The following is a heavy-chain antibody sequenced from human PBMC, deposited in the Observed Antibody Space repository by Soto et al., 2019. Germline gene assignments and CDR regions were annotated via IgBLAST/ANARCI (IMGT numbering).Heavy chain of an antibody. V-gene: IGHV1-69*06. Sequence: QVQLVQSGTEVKKPGSSVKVSCKASGGSLSTNPISWVRQAPGQGLAWMGGTGSGTGPGNHAQKFQGRLTVNADKSTSTVDMELTNLSSEHTAVYYCARRHSGGFFSFFDSWGQGTLVTVSS. D-gene: IGHD2-15*01. CDR3: ARRHSGGFFSFFDS. CDR1: GGSLSTNP. CDR2: TGSGTGPG. J-gene: IGHJ4*02.